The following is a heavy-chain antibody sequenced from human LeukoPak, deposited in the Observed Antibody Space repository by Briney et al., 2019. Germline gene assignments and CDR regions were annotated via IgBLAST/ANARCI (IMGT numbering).Heavy chain of an antibody. CDR1: GFTFSSYG. CDR2: IWYDGSNK. Sequence: GGSLRLSCAASGFTFSSYGMHWVRQAPGKGLEWVAVIWYDGSNKYYADSVKGRFTISRDNSKNTLCLQMNSLRAEDTAVYYCARDRGLLLPVDYWGQGTLVTVSS. J-gene: IGHJ4*02. CDR3: ARDRGLLLPVDY. D-gene: IGHD2-15*01. V-gene: IGHV3-33*01.